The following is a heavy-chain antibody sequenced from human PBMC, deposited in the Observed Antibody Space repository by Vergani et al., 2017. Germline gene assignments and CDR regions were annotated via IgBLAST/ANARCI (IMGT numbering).Heavy chain of an antibody. Sequence: QVQLQESGPGLVRPSETLSLSCTVSDGSISPYFWSWIRQPPGKGLEWIGYIFYIGIPNYNPSLKSRITMSVDTSKNQFSLKLSSVTAADTAVYYCAREVVTMVRGVIVYWFDPWGQGTLVTVSS. V-gene: IGHV4-59*01. D-gene: IGHD3-10*01. CDR3: AREVVTMVRGVIVYWFDP. CDR2: IFYIGIP. J-gene: IGHJ5*02. CDR1: DGSISPYF.